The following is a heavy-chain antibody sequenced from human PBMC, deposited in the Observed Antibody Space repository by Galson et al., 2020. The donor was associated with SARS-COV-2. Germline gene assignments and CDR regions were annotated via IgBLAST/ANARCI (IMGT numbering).Heavy chain of an antibody. CDR3: ARESIAVAPDD. J-gene: IGHJ4*02. CDR1: GGSISSSSYY. Sequence: SETLSLTCTVSGGSISSSSYYWGWIRQPPGKGLEWIGSIYYSGSTYYNPSLKSRVTISVDTSKNQFSLKLSSVTAADTAVYYCARESIAVAPDDWGQGTLVTVSS. V-gene: IGHV4-39*07. D-gene: IGHD6-19*01. CDR2: IYYSGST.